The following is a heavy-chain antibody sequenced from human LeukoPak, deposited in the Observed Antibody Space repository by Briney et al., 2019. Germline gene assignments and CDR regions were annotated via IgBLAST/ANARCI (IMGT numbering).Heavy chain of an antibody. CDR3: ASKPHSATSSTGDDFGDFTLDY. D-gene: IGHD4-17*01. Sequence: ASVKVSCKASGYTFTGYYMHWVRQAPGQGLEWMGIINPSGGSSSYAQKFQGRVILTRDTSTSTAYMELSSLRSEDTAVYYCASKPHSATSSTGDDFGDFTLDYWGQGTLVTVSS. V-gene: IGHV1-46*01. J-gene: IGHJ4*02. CDR1: GYTFTGYY. CDR2: INPSGGSS.